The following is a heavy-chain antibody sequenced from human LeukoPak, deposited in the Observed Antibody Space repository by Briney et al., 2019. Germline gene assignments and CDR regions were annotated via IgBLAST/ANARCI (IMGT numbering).Heavy chain of an antibody. D-gene: IGHD3-3*01. J-gene: IGHJ3*02. CDR2: IYYSGST. Sequence: SETLSLTCTVSGGSISSYYWSWIRQPPGKGLVWIGYIYYSGSTNYNPSLKSRVTISVDTSKNQFSLKLSSVTAADTAVYYCASFANTYYDFWSGYYSGSADAFDIWGQGTMVTVSS. V-gene: IGHV4-59*01. CDR1: GGSISSYY. CDR3: ASFANTYYDFWSGYYSGSADAFDI.